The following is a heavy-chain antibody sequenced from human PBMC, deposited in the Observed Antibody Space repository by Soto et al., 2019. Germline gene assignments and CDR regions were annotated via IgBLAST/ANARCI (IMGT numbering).Heavy chain of an antibody. CDR2: VNNGGGGT. CDR1: GFTFSNYA. J-gene: IGHJ4*02. D-gene: IGHD3-10*01. Sequence: EVLLLDSGGGLVQPGGSLRLSCAASGFTFSNYAMTWVRQAPGTGPEWISTVNNGGGGTYYADSVKGRFTISRDNSKNTLYLQVHSLRAEDTAVYYCAKERLGRGIDYWGQGILVTVSS. V-gene: IGHV3-23*01. CDR3: AKERLGRGIDY.